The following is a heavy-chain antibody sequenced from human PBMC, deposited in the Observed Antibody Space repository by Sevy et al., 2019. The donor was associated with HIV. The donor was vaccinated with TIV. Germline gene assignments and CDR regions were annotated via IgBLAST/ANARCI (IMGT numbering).Heavy chain of an antibody. J-gene: IGHJ3*02. CDR3: AREGAISFIVGATTGAFDI. D-gene: IGHD1-26*01. CDR1: RFTFSNYW. V-gene: IGHV3-7*01. CDR2: IKQDGSEK. Sequence: GGSLRLSCAASRFTFSNYWMSWVRQAPGKGLEWVANIKQDGSEKYYVDSVKGRFTISRDNAKNSPYLQMNSLRAEDTAVYYCAREGAISFIVGATTGAFDIWGLGTMVTVPS.